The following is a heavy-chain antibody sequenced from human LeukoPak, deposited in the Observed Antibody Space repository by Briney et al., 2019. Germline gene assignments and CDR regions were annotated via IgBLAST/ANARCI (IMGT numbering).Heavy chain of an antibody. CDR1: GGSVSSGSYY. D-gene: IGHD5-24*01. CDR3: ARGPEMATTNY. V-gene: IGHV4-61*02. J-gene: IGHJ4*02. CDR2: IYTSGST. Sequence: PSETLSLTCTVSGGSVSSGSYYWHWIRQPAGEGLEWVGRIYTSGSTNYNPSLKSRVTISLDTSKNQFFLKVSSVTAADTAVYYCARGPEMATTNYWGQGTLVTVSS.